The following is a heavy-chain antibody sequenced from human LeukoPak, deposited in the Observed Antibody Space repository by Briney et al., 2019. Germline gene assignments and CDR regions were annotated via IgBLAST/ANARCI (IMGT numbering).Heavy chain of an antibody. CDR1: GGSISSYY. J-gene: IGHJ4*02. D-gene: IGHD6-19*01. V-gene: IGHV4-59*01. Sequence: SETLSLTCAVYGGSISSYYWSWIRQPPGKGLEWIGYIYYSGSTNYNPSLKSRVTISVDKSKNQFSLKLSSVTAADTAVYYCARGMSVAAYYFDYWGQGTLVTVSS. CDR2: IYYSGST. CDR3: ARGMSVAAYYFDY.